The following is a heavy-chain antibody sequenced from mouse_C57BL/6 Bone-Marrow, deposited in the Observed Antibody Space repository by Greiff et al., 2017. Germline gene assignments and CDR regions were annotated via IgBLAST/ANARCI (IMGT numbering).Heavy chain of an antibody. CDR2: IDPSDSYT. CDR3: ARLGTTVVGNAMDY. CDR1: GYTFTSYW. Sequence: QVQLQQPGAELVMPGASVKLSCKASGYTFTSYWMHWVKQRPGQGLEWIGEIDPSDSYTNYNQKFKGKSTLTVDKSSSTAYMQLSSLTSEDSAVYYCARLGTTVVGNAMDYWGQGTSVTVSS. J-gene: IGHJ4*01. D-gene: IGHD1-1*01. V-gene: IGHV1-69*01.